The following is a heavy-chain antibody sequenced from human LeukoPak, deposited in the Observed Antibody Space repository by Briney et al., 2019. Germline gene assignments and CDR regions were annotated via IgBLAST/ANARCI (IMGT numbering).Heavy chain of an antibody. D-gene: IGHD2-2*02. V-gene: IGHV4-38-2*02. CDR2: IHNRGNT. CDR1: GYSISSGYY. CDR3: ARYGYCSSTSCYRAFDI. J-gene: IGHJ3*02. Sequence: SETLSLTCTVSGYSISSGYYWGWIRQPPGKGLEWIGSIHNRGNTYYNPSLKSRVTISVDTSKNQFSLKLSSVTAADTAVYYCARYGYCSSTSCYRAFDIWGQGTMVTVSS.